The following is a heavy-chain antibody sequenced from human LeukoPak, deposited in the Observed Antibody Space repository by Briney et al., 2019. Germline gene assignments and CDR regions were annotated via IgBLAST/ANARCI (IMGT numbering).Heavy chain of an antibody. J-gene: IGHJ4*02. Sequence: QAGGSLRLSCAASGFTFSSYEMNWVRQAPRKGLEWVSYISSSGDLVYSADSVRGRLTFSRDNTRNSLYLQMNSLRAEDTAVYYCARVGRDSQHLDYWGPGTLVTVSS. D-gene: IGHD2-15*01. V-gene: IGHV3-48*03. CDR2: ISSSGDLV. CDR3: ARVGRDSQHLDY. CDR1: GFTFSSYE.